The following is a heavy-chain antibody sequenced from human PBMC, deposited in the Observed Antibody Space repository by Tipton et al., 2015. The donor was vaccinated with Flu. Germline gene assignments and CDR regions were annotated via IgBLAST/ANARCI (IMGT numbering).Heavy chain of an antibody. J-gene: IGHJ5*02. CDR2: INHSGST. V-gene: IGHV4-34*01. CDR3: ARTYGPLNWFDP. Sequence: TLSLTCAVYGGSFSGYYWTWIRQPPGKGLEWIGQINHSGSTNYNPSLRSRVTISVDTSKNQFSLKVTSLTAADTAVYYCARTYGPLNWFDPWGQGTLVTVSS. CDR1: GGSFSGYY. D-gene: IGHD3-10*01.